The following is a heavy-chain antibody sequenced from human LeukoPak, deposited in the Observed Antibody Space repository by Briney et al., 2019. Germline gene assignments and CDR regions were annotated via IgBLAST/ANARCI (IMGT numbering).Heavy chain of an antibody. Sequence: GGSLRLSCTASGFPFSDFYMAWIRQPPGKGLEYVSYLSSGGTTISYADSVKGRFTISRDNSKNTLYLQMNSLRTEDTAVYYCAKAVVGGPQKTLPPMDVWGKGTTVTVSS. V-gene: IGHV3-11*01. D-gene: IGHD1-26*01. CDR1: GFPFSDFY. J-gene: IGHJ6*04. CDR2: LSSGGTTI. CDR3: AKAVVGGPQKTLPPMDV.